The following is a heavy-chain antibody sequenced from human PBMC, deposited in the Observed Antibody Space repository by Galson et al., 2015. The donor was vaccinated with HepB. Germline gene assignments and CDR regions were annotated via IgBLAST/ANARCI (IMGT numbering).Heavy chain of an antibody. D-gene: IGHD4-17*01. J-gene: IGHJ4*02. CDR1: GFTFSSYW. CDR2: INSDGSST. Sequence: SLRLSCAASGFTFSSYWMHWVRRAPGKGLVWVSRINSDGSSTSYADSVKGRFTISRDNAKNTLYLQMNSLRAEDTAVYYCARVRAYCDYDYWGQLTLLTVYS. CDR3: ARVRAYCDYDY. V-gene: IGHV3-74*01.